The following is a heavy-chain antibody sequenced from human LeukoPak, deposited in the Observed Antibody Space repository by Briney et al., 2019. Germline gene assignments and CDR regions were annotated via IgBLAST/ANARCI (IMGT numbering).Heavy chain of an antibody. CDR3: ARVMTSGTYPYYFYGLDV. CDR1: GFTFSSYS. J-gene: IGHJ6*02. Sequence: PGGSLRLSCAASGFTFSSYSINWVRQAPGKGLEWVSYISSPSTTIYYADSVEGRFTISRDNAKKSLYLQMNSLRDEDTAVYYCARVMTSGTYPYYFYGLDVWGQGTTVTVSS. D-gene: IGHD1-26*01. CDR2: ISSPSTTI. V-gene: IGHV3-48*02.